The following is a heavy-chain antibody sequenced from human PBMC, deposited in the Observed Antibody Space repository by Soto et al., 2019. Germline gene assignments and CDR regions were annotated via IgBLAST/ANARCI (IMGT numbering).Heavy chain of an antibody. J-gene: IGHJ4*02. V-gene: IGHV4-59*08. CDR1: GGSISSYY. D-gene: IGHD4-17*01. CDR3: ARGYGDYVLDF. Sequence: QVQLQESGPGLVKASETLSLTCTVSGGSISSYYWSWIRQHPGKGLEWIGYIYYSGSTNYNPSLKSRVTISVDTSKNQFSLKPRSVAAADTAVYYCARGYGDYVLDFWGQGTLVTVSS. CDR2: IYYSGST.